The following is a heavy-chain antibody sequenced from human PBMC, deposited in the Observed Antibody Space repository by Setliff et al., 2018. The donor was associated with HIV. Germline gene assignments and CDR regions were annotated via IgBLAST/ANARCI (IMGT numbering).Heavy chain of an antibody. D-gene: IGHD1-26*01. Sequence: GGSLRLSCAASGFTFSTYCMNWVRQAPGKGLEWVSSISSSSTYIYYADSLRGRFTISRDNAKNSLYLQMNSLRAEDTAVYYCATAPREVLSWFDTWGQGTLVTVSS. V-gene: IGHV3-21*01. J-gene: IGHJ5*02. CDR3: ATAPREVLSWFDT. CDR2: ISSSSTYI. CDR1: GFTFSTYC.